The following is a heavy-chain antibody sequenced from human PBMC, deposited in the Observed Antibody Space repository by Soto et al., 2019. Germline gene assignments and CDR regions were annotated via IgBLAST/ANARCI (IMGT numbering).Heavy chain of an antibody. CDR3: ARTGYCTSTSCYSRLKHNWFDP. Sequence: QVQLVQSGAEVKMPGASVKVSCKASGYTFTSYDINWVRQATGQGLEWMGWMNPNSGNTGYAQKFQGRVTMTRNTSITAAYLELSSLRSEDTAVYYCARTGYCTSTSCYSRLKHNWFDPWGQGTLVSVSS. CDR1: GYTFTSYD. J-gene: IGHJ5*02. CDR2: MNPNSGNT. D-gene: IGHD2-2*01. V-gene: IGHV1-8*01.